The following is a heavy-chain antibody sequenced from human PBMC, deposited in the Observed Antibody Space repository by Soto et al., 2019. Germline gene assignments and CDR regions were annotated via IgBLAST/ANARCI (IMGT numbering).Heavy chain of an antibody. CDR1: GYTFSTYA. CDR2: ISGSGENT. V-gene: IGHV3-23*01. Sequence: EVQLLESGGGLVQTGGSLRLSCAASGYTFSTYAMSWVRQAPGKGLEWVSGISGSGENTYYADSAKGRFTISRDNSKNTLYLQMNSLRGEDTAVYFCALRKTGSYFDYWGQGTLVTVYS. D-gene: IGHD1-26*01. CDR3: ALRKTGSYFDY. J-gene: IGHJ4*02.